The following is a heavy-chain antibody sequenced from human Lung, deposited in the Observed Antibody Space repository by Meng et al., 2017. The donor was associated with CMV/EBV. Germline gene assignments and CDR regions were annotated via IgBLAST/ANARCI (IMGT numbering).Heavy chain of an antibody. V-gene: IGHV4-34*01. CDR1: GRSFSGCF. D-gene: IGHD3-3*01. J-gene: IGHJ4*02. Sequence: YGRSFSGCFWRCLRQPPGKGLEWIGKINHSGSTNYNPSLKSRVTISVDTSKNQFSLKLSSVTAADTAVYYCAAQTAYYDFWSGYYDSWGQGTLVTVSS. CDR3: AAQTAYYDFWSGYYDS. CDR2: INHSGST.